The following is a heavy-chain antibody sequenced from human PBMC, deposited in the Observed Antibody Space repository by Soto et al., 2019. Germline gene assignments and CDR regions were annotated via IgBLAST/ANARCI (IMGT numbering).Heavy chain of an antibody. CDR3: ARVRHIQQLKGGWFDP. D-gene: IGHD6-13*01. CDR1: GYTFTSYA. J-gene: IGHJ5*02. V-gene: IGHV1-3*01. CDR2: INAGNGNT. Sequence: ASVKVSCKASGYTFTSYAMHWVRQAPGQRLEWMGWINAGNGNTKYSQKFQGRVTITRDTSASTAYMELSSLRSEDTAVYYCARVRHIQQLKGGWFDPWGQGTLLTVSS.